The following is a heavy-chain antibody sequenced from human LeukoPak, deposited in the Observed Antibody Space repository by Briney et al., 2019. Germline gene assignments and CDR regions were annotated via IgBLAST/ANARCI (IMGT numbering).Heavy chain of an antibody. V-gene: IGHV1-8*01. D-gene: IGHD3-10*01. J-gene: IGHJ4*02. CDR3: ARDPLRFGELLGYFDY. CDR1: GYTFTSYD. Sequence: GASVKVSCKASGYTFTSYDINWVRQATGQGLEWMGWMNPNSGNTGYAQKFQGRVTMTRNTSISTAYMELSSLRSDDTAVYYCARDPLRFGELLGYFDYWGQGTLVTVSS. CDR2: MNPNSGNT.